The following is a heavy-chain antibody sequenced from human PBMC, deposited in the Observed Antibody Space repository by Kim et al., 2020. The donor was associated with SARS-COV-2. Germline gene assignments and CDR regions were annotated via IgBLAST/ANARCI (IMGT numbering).Heavy chain of an antibody. CDR2: YGGGSN. J-gene: IGHJ3*02. CDR3: ARDVDS. Sequence: YGGGSNYHPDSVQGRFTITRDSYKKPMYLQMNRLRAEDAAFYYCARDVDSWGQGTMVTVSS. V-gene: IGHV3-53*01.